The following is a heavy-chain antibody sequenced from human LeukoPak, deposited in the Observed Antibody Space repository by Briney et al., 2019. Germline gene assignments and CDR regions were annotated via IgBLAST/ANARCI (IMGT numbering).Heavy chain of an antibody. J-gene: IGHJ6*03. CDR2: FYHSGST. CDR3: ARAPRDRGYCGATSCFEYMDV. V-gene: IGHV4-4*02. D-gene: IGHD2-2*01. CDR1: GVSITSNNW. Sequence: SGTLSLTCAVSGVSITSNNWWSWVRQSPGKGLEWLGEFYHSGSTTYNPSFKSRANISVDKSKNQFSLRLTSVTAADTAVYYCARAPRDRGYCGATSCFEYMDVWGRGTTVTISS.